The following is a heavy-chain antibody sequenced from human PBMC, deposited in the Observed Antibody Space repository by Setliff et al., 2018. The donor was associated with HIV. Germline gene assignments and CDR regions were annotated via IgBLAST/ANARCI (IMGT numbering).Heavy chain of an antibody. V-gene: IGHV4-38-2*02. CDR1: GYSISNDYY. CDR3: AGEGYYYASSGYYPYYFDH. D-gene: IGHD3-22*01. Sequence: SETLSLTCFVSGYSISNDYYWGWIRQPPGKGLEWIGSIYYSGSTYYNPSLKSRVTISVDTSKNQFSLKLTSVTAADTAVYYCAGEGYYYASSGYYPYYFDHWGQGILVTVSS. J-gene: IGHJ4*02. CDR2: IYYSGST.